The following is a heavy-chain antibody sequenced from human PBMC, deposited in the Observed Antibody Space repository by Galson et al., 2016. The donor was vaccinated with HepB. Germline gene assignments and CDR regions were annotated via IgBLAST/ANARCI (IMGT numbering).Heavy chain of an antibody. D-gene: IGHD4-11*01. V-gene: IGHV3-23*01. Sequence: SLRFSCAASGFTFINYAMSWVRQAPGKGLEWVSSISGRGVGTTYYADSEKGRFTTSRDNSKNTLYLQMNSLRVEDTAVYYCATSDYDNFGPLGWFDPWGQGTQVTVAS. CDR3: ATSDYDNFGPLGWFDP. CDR1: GFTFINYA. CDR2: ISGRGVGT. J-gene: IGHJ5*02.